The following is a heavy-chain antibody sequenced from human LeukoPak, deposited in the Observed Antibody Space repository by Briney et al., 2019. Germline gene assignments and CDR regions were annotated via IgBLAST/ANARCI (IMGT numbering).Heavy chain of an antibody. Sequence: PSETLSLTRTVSGGSISSSSYYWGWIRQPPGKGLEWIGSIYYSGSTYYNPSLKSRVTISVDTSKNQFSLKLSSVTAADTAVYYCARGEYYDSSGYPSPYNWFDPWGQGTLVTVSS. CDR3: ARGEYYDSSGYPSPYNWFDP. CDR1: GGSISSSSYY. J-gene: IGHJ5*02. CDR2: IYYSGST. D-gene: IGHD3-22*01. V-gene: IGHV4-39*01.